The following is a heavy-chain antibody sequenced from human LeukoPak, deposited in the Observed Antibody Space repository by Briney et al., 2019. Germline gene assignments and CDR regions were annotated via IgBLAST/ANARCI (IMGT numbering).Heavy chain of an antibody. Sequence: PSETLSLTCNVSGGSISSYYWSWIRQPAGKGLEWIGRINTSGSTTYNPSLKSRVTMSVDTSKNQFSLEVSSVTAADTAVYYCARTPRVRTYYYDSSGSPPPDYWGQGTLVTVSS. J-gene: IGHJ4*02. CDR3: ARTPRVRTYYYDSSGSPPPDY. CDR2: INTSGST. CDR1: GGSISSYY. D-gene: IGHD3-22*01. V-gene: IGHV4-4*07.